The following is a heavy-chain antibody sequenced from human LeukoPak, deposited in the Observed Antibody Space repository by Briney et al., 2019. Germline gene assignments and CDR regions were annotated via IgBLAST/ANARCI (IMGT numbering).Heavy chain of an antibody. D-gene: IGHD6-13*01. CDR3: ARVGAATGIPFSWFDP. Sequence: ASVKVSCKASGYTFTSYGISWVRQAPGQGLEWMGWISAYNGNTNYAQKLQGRVTMTTDTSTSTAYMELRSLRSDDTAVHYCARVGAATGIPFSWFDPWGQGTLVTVSS. V-gene: IGHV1-18*01. CDR2: ISAYNGNT. CDR1: GYTFTSYG. J-gene: IGHJ5*02.